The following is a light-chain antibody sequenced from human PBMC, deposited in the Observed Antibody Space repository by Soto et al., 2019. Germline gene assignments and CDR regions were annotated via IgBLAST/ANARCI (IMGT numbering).Light chain of an antibody. Sequence: EIVMTQSPDTLSVSPGARATLSCRASQSVGSNLAWYQQKPGQAPRLLIYGASTRATGIPARFSGSGSGTVFTLTISSLQSEDFAVYYCQQYNNWPLTFGGGTKVEIK. CDR3: QQYNNWPLT. CDR1: QSVGSN. J-gene: IGKJ4*01. V-gene: IGKV3-15*01. CDR2: GAS.